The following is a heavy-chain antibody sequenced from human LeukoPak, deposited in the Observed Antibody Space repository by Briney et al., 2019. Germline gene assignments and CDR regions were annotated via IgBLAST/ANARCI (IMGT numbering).Heavy chain of an antibody. CDR3: AKDPTYYDILSPHYFDY. V-gene: IGHV3-23*01. CDR1: GFVFSSYG. Sequence: HAGGSLRLSCAASGFVFSSYGMSWVRQAPGKGLEWVSAISGSGSGGSTYYADSVKGRFTISRNNSKNTLYLQMNSLRAEDTAVYYCAKDPTYYDILSPHYFDYWGQGTLVTVSS. D-gene: IGHD3-9*01. CDR2: ISGSGSGGST. J-gene: IGHJ4*02.